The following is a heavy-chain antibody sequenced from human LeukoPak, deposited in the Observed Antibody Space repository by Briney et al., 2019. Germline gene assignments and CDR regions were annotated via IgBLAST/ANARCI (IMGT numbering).Heavy chain of an antibody. Sequence: GGSLRLSCAASGFTFSDYYMSWIRQAPGKGLEWVSYISSSSSYTNYADSVKGRFTISRDNAKNSLYLQMNSLRAEDTAVYYCARDRHYYDSSGPNGMDVWDQGTTVTVSS. V-gene: IGHV3-11*06. CDR2: ISSSSSYT. CDR3: ARDRHYYDSSGPNGMDV. CDR1: GFTFSDYY. J-gene: IGHJ6*02. D-gene: IGHD3-22*01.